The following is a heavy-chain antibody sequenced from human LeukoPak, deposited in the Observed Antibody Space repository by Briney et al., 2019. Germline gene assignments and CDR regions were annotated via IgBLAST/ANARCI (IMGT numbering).Heavy chain of an antibody. V-gene: IGHV3-48*03. CDR2: ISSSGSTI. Sequence: GGSLRLSCAAPGFTFSSYEMNWVRQAPGRGLEWVSYISSSGSTIYYADSVKGRFTISRDNAKNSLYLQMNSLRAEDTAVYYCARVGSQVAPTDYWGQGTLVTVSS. D-gene: IGHD5-12*01. CDR1: GFTFSSYE. CDR3: ARVGSQVAPTDY. J-gene: IGHJ4*02.